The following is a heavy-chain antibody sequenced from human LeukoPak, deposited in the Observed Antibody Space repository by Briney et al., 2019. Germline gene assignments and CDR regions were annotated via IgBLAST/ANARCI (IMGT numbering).Heavy chain of an antibody. CDR1: GYSITGYY. Sequence: ASVKVSCKASGYSITGYYTHWVRQAPGQGLEWMGWINPDSGDTKYAQKFQGRVTMTRDTSISTAYMEVSRLRFDDTAMYYCAREVGYLLGEYRLGFWGPGTLVTVSS. CDR3: AREVGYLLGEYRLGF. CDR2: INPDSGDT. V-gene: IGHV1-2*02. D-gene: IGHD3-10*01. J-gene: IGHJ4*02.